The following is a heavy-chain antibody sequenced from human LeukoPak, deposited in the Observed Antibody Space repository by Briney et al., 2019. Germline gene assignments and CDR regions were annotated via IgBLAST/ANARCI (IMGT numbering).Heavy chain of an antibody. CDR2: ISAYNGNT. J-gene: IGHJ4*02. Sequence: GASVKVSCKASGYTFTGYYIHWVRQAPGQGLEWMGWISAYNGNTNYAQKLQGRGTMTTDTSTSTAYMELRSLTSDDTAVYYCARGEQSRYWGQGTLVTASS. CDR1: GYTFTGYY. V-gene: IGHV1-18*04. D-gene: IGHD1/OR15-1a*01. CDR3: ARGEQSRY.